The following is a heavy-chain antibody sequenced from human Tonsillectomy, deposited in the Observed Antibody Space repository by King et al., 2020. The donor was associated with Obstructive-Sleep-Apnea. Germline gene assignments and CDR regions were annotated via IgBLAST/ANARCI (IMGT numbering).Heavy chain of an antibody. CDR2: IYPGDSDT. D-gene: IGHD1-14*01. V-gene: IGHV5-51*01. CDR1: GYKFTSYW. J-gene: IGHJ4*02. Sequence: QLVQSGAEAKKPGESLTISCKASGYKFTSYWIGWVRQKPGKGLEWMGIIYPGDSDTRYGPSFQGHVTISADRSISTAFLQWSSLMASDSAMYYCARHPALGTNLVPFDNWGQGTLVTVSS. CDR3: ARHPALGTNLVPFDN.